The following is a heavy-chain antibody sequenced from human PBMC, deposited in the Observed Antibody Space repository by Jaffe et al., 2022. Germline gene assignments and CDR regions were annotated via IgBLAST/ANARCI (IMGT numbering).Heavy chain of an antibody. CDR2: IRSKANSYAT. V-gene: IGHV3-73*02. J-gene: IGHJ4*02. D-gene: IGHD3-22*01. CDR1: GFTFSGSA. CDR3: TRMYYYDSSGYFVY. Sequence: EVQLVESGGGLVQPGGSLKLSCAASGFTFSGSAMHWVRQASGKGLEWVGRIRSKANSYATAYAASVKGRFTISRDDSKNTAYLQMNSLKTEDTAVYYCTRMYYYDSSGYFVYWGQGTLVTVSS.